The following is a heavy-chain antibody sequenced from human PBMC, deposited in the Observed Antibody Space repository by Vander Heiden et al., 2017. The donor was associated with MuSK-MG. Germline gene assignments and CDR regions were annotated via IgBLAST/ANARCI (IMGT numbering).Heavy chain of an antibody. Sequence: QVQLVQSGAEVKKPGASVKVSCQASGYTFTSSGISWVRQAPGQGLEWMGWISAYNGNTNDAQKLQGRGTMTTDTSTSTAYMELRSLRSDDTAVYYCARKYYDILTGPSGMDVWGQGTTVTVSS. CDR1: GYTFTSSG. V-gene: IGHV1-18*04. CDR2: ISAYNGNT. CDR3: ARKYYDILTGPSGMDV. J-gene: IGHJ6*02. D-gene: IGHD3-9*01.